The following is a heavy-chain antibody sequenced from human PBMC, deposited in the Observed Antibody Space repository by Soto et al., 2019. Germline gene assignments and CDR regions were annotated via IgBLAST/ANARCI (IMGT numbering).Heavy chain of an antibody. CDR3: ARGLSCSGGSCYTYYYYMDV. CDR2: INWNGGST. V-gene: IGHV3-20*02. D-gene: IGHD2-15*01. J-gene: IGHJ6*03. Sequence: PRGSLRLSFAASGFTFDDYGMSWVRQAPGKGLEWVSGINWNGGSTGYADSVKGRFTISRNNAKNSLYLQMNSLRAEDTASYHCARGLSCSGGSCYTYYYYMDVWGKGTTVTVSS. CDR1: GFTFDDYG.